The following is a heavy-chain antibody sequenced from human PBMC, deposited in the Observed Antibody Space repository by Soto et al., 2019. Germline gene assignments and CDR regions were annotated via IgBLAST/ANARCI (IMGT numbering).Heavy chain of an antibody. CDR2: ISGSGGST. CDR1: GFTFSSYA. Sequence: GALRLSSEDSGFTFSSYAMSWVRQAPGKGLQWVSAISGSGGSTYYADSVKGRFTISRDNSMHTLYLQMSRLRAEDTAVYYCEKGMVSTSCYTGFDYWGQGTLVTVSS. CDR3: EKGMVSTSCYTGFDY. D-gene: IGHD2-2*02. J-gene: IGHJ4*02. V-gene: IGHV3-23*01.